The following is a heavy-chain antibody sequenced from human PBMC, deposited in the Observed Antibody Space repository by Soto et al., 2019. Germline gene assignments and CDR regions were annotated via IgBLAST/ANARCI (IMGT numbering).Heavy chain of an antibody. V-gene: IGHV1-8*01. CDR3: ARSVEWLASFDY. CDR1: GYTFASYD. J-gene: IGHJ4*02. Sequence: QVQLVQSGAEVKKPGASVKVSCKASGYTFASYDINWVRQATGQGLEWMGWMNPNSGNTGYAQKFQGRVTMTRNTSISTAYMELSSLRSEDTAVYYCARSVEWLASFDYWGQGTLVTVSS. D-gene: IGHD6-19*01. CDR2: MNPNSGNT.